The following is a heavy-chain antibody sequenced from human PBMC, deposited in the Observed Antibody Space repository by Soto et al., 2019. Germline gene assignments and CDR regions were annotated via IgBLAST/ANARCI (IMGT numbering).Heavy chain of an antibody. CDR1: GGTFSSYA. V-gene: IGHV1-69*01. D-gene: IGHD2-21*02. CDR2: IIPIFGTA. J-gene: IGHJ5*02. Sequence: QVQLVQSGAEVKKPGSSVKVSCKASGGTFSSYAISWVRQAPGQGLEWMGGIIPIFGTANYAQKFQGRVTITADESTSTAYMELSSLRSEDTAVSYCARDNGAYCGGDCYSNWFDPWGQGTLVTVSS. CDR3: ARDNGAYCGGDCYSNWFDP.